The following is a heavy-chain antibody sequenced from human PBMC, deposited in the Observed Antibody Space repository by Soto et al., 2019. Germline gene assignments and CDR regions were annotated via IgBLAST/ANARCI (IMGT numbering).Heavy chain of an antibody. Sequence: EVQLLESGGGLVQPGGSLRLSCAASGFTFSSYAMRWVRQAPVKGLEWVSAISGSGDSTYYADSVKGRFTISRDNSKNTLYLQMTSLRAEDTAVYYCARRGSGSDYDYWGQGNLVTVSS. CDR2: ISGSGDST. CDR3: ARRGSGSDYDY. V-gene: IGHV3-23*01. D-gene: IGHD1-26*01. CDR1: GFTFSSYA. J-gene: IGHJ4*02.